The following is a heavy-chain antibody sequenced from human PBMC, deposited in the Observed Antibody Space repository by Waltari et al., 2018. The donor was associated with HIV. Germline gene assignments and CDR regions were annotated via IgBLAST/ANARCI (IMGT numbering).Heavy chain of an antibody. D-gene: IGHD1-1*01. CDR2: ITYDGSNK. CDR3: AKDGYTPTYFDY. Sequence: QVQLVESGVNVVHPGGSLRISCAVSGFTFSSYGMHWVRQAPGKGLEWMSFITYDGSNKYYADSVKGRFTISRDSSKNTLYLQMNGLRSEDTAVYYCAKDGYTPTYFDYWGQGTLVTVSS. CDR1: GFTFSSYG. V-gene: IGHV3-30*02. J-gene: IGHJ4*02.